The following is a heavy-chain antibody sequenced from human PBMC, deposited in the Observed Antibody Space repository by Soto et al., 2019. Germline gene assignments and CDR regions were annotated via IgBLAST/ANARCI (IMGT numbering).Heavy chain of an antibody. D-gene: IGHD3-9*01. CDR1: GFTFSSYW. V-gene: IGHV3-74*01. J-gene: IGHJ5*02. CDR3: AREYDILNWFDP. Sequence: PGGSLRLSCAASGFTFSSYWMHWLRQTPGKGLVWVSRINGDGSSTTYADSVKGRFIISRDNAKSTLDLQMNSLSAEDTAVYYCAREYDILNWFDPWGQGTLVTVSS. CDR2: INGDGSST.